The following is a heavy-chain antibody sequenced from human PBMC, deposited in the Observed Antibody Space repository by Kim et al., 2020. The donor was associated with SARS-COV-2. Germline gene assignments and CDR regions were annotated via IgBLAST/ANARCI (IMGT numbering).Heavy chain of an antibody. CDR3: AGDRGGTGAVFDS. Sequence: YPKSVKARFIISRDNSKTTVYLQVNSGGVEDTAVYFCAGDRGGTGAVFDSWGQGTLVTVSS. J-gene: IGHJ4*02. D-gene: IGHD3-16*01. V-gene: IGHV3-23D*01.